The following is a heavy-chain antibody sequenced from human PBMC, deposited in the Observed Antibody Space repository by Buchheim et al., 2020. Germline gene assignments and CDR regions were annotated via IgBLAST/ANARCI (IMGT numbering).Heavy chain of an antibody. Sequence: EVQLVESGGGLVQPGGSLRLSCAASGFTFSRYWMHWVRQAPGKGLIWVSRISSDGSGTTYAGSVKGRFTVSRDNAKNTLYLQMNTLRAEDTAVYYCARDLFPDYGGDGVWFDPWGQGTL. CDR2: ISSDGSGT. V-gene: IGHV3-74*01. CDR3: ARDLFPDYGGDGVWFDP. CDR1: GFTFSRYW. J-gene: IGHJ5*02. D-gene: IGHD4-23*01.